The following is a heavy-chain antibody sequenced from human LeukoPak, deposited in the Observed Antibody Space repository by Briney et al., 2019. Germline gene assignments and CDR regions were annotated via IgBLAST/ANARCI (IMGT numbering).Heavy chain of an antibody. CDR3: ARGLNSSPVSYFDY. V-gene: IGHV4-34*01. J-gene: IGHJ4*02. CDR1: GGSFSGYY. D-gene: IGHD6-13*01. CDR2: INHSGST. Sequence: PSETLSLTCAVYGGSFSGYYWSWIRQPPGKGLEWIGEINHSGSTNYNPSLKSRVTISVDTSKNQFSLKLSSVTAADTAVYYCARGLNSSPVSYFDYWGQGTLVTVSS.